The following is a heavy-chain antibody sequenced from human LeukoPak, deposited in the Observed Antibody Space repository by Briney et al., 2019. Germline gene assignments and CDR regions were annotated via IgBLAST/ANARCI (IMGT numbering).Heavy chain of an antibody. Sequence: SETLSLTCTVSGGSTSSGDYYWSWIRQPPGKGLEWIGYIYYSGSTYYNPSLKSRVTISVDTSKNQFSLKLSSVTAADTAVYYCARAPTTSALNDWFDPWGQGTLVTVSS. CDR1: GGSTSSGDYY. J-gene: IGHJ5*02. CDR2: IYYSGST. CDR3: ARAPTTSALNDWFDP. D-gene: IGHD1-1*01. V-gene: IGHV4-30-4*01.